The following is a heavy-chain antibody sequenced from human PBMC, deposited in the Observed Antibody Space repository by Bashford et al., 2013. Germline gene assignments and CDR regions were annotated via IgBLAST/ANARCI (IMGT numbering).Heavy chain of an antibody. Sequence: ASVKVSCKASGYTFTGYYIHWVRQAPGHGLEWMGWINPHSGAAHYVQKFEGWATMTTDTTTSTAYMELHRLTSADTAVYYCARDYGDYDLGADALDIWGQGTMVTVSS. CDR1: GYTFTGYY. D-gene: IGHD4-17*01. CDR3: ARDYGDYDLGADALDI. CDR2: INPHSGAA. V-gene: IGHV1-2*04. J-gene: IGHJ3*02.